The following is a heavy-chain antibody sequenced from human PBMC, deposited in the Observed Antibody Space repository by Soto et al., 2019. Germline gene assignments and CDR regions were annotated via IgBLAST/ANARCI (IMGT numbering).Heavy chain of an antibody. CDR3: ARGVTGKEVYYYYYGMDV. Sequence: PSETLSLTCTVSGGSISSYCWSWIRQPAGKGLEWIGRIYTSGSTNYNPPLKSRVTMSVDTSKNQFSLKLSSVTAADTAVYYCARGVTGKEVYYYYYGMDVWGQGTTVTVSS. CDR1: GGSISSYC. CDR2: IYTSGST. D-gene: IGHD1-20*01. J-gene: IGHJ6*02. V-gene: IGHV4-4*07.